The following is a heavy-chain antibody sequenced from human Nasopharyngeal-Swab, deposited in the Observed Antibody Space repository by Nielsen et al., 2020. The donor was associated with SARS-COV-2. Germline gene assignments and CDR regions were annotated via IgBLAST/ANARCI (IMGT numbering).Heavy chain of an antibody. D-gene: IGHD3-22*01. CDR3: ARARGSSGYYYDYYYYMDV. V-gene: IGHV3-30-3*01. J-gene: IGHJ6*03. Sequence: GESLKISCAASGFTFSSYAMHWVRQAPGKGLEWVAVISYDGSNKYYADSVKGRFTISRDNSKNTLYLQMNSLRAEDTAVYYRARARGSSGYYYDYYYYMDVWGKGTTVTVSS. CDR1: GFTFSSYA. CDR2: ISYDGSNK.